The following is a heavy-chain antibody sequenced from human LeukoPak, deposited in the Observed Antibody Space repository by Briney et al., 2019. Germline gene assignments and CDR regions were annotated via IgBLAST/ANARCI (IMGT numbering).Heavy chain of an antibody. CDR2: MYPWGSA. J-gene: IGHJ5*01. CDR1: GITLNTND. CDR3: DGVVGGENCP. V-gene: IGHV3-66*02. D-gene: IGHD2-21*01. Sequence: GGSLRLSCAASGITLNTNDMNWVRQAPGKGLEWVSIMYPWGSAFYTDSVKCRFTVTRDESKNMMFLQMNTLRADDTAMCYSDGVVGGENCPWGQGGMVIVSS.